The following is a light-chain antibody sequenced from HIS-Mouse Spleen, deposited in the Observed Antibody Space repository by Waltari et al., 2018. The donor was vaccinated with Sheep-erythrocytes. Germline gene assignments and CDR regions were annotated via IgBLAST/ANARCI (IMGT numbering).Light chain of an antibody. Sequence: DTQMTQSPSSLSASVEERVTITYLAKQGISSYLNWYQQKPGKAPKLLIYAASRLQSGVPLRISGSGSGTDFTLTISSLEPEDYATYYCQQTYSTPPLPFGGGTKVAIK. CDR3: QQTYSTPPLP. CDR1: QGISSY. V-gene: IGKV1-39*01. J-gene: IGKJ4*01. CDR2: AAS.